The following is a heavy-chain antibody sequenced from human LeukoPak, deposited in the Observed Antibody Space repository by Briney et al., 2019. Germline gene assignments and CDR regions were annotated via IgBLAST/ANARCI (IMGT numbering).Heavy chain of an antibody. CDR3: ARDGFYDSSGYYYNWVFDY. Sequence: SETLSLTCAVSGGSLSSGGYSWSWIRQPPGKGLEWIGYIYYSGSTYYNPSLKSRVTISVDTSKNQFSLKLSSVTAADTAVYYCARDGFYDSSGYYYNWVFDYRGQGTLVTVSS. CDR1: GGSLSSGGYS. D-gene: IGHD3-22*01. J-gene: IGHJ4*02. CDR2: IYYSGST. V-gene: IGHV4-30-4*07.